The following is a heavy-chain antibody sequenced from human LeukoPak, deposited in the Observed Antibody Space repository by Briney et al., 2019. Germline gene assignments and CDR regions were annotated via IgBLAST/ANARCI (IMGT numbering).Heavy chain of an antibody. J-gene: IGHJ4*02. CDR1: GYTFTSYY. Sequence: ASVKVSSKASGYTFTSYYMHWVRQAPGQGLEWMGIINPSGGSTSYAQKFQGRVTMTRDTSTSTVYMELSSLRSEDTAVYYCARKVPKTGFDYWGQGTLVTVSS. CDR3: ARKVPKTGFDY. D-gene: IGHD2-2*01. CDR2: INPSGGST. V-gene: IGHV1-46*01.